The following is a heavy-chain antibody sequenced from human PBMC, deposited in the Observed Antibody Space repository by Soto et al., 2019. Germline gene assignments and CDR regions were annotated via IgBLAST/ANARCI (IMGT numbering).Heavy chain of an antibody. CDR3: PRDFYGGYTYGTGDY. CDR1: GFRFSAYW. D-gene: IGHD5-18*01. J-gene: IGHJ4*02. CDR2: IHGDGGKI. Sequence: GGSLRRSCAACGFRFSAYWMSWVRQAPGKGLEWVANIHGDGGKIYYVDSVKGRFTISRDNAKRSLYLQMNSLRAEDTAVYYCPRDFYGGYTYGTGDYWGQGTEVTVSS. V-gene: IGHV3-7*01.